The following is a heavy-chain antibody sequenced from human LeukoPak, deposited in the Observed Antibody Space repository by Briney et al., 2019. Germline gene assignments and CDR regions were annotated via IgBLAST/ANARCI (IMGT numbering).Heavy chain of an antibody. V-gene: IGHV1-2*02. J-gene: IGHJ5*02. CDR2: INPNSGGT. Sequence: ASVTASFTASGYTFTGYYMHWVRQAPGQGLEWMGWINPNSGGTNYAQKFQGRVTMTRDTSISTAYMELSRLRSDDTAVYYCARVALFYYDSSGYYSSQYNWFDPWGQGTLVTVSS. CDR3: ARVALFYYDSSGYYSSQYNWFDP. D-gene: IGHD3-22*01. CDR1: GYTFTGYY.